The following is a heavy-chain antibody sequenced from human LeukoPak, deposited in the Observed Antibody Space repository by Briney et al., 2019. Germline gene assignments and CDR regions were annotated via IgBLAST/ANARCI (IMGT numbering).Heavy chain of an antibody. CDR2: IRYDGSNK. V-gene: IGHV3-30*02. J-gene: IGHJ4*02. CDR1: GFTFSSYG. CDR3: AKDGGFGELSIPSTFDY. Sequence: GGSLRLSCAASGFTFSSYGMHWVRQAPGKGLEWVAFIRYDGSNKYYADSVKGRFTISRDNSKNTLYLQMNSLRAEDTAVYYCAKDGGFGELSIPSTFDYWGQGTLVTVSS. D-gene: IGHD3-10*01.